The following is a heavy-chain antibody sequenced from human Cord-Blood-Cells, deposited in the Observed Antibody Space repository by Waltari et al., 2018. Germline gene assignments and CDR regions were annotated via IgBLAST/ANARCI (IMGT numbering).Heavy chain of an antibody. Sequence: EVQLFDSGGGLVQPVGSLRVSCPASGFPFSRYSMNWVRQAPGKRMEWVSYISSSSSTIYYADSVKGRFTISRDNAKNSLYLQMNSLRDEDTAVYYCAREAPSTLDNWGDYWGQGTLVTVSS. D-gene: IGHD7-27*01. V-gene: IGHV3-48*02. CDR2: ISSSSSTI. CDR3: AREAPSTLDNWGDY. J-gene: IGHJ4*02. CDR1: GFPFSRYS.